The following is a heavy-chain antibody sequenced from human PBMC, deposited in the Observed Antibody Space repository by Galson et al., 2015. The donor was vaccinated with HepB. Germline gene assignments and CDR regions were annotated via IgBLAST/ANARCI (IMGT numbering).Heavy chain of an antibody. J-gene: IGHJ5*02. Sequence: QSGAEVKKPGESLRISCKGSGYSFTSYWISWVRQMPGKGLEWMGRIDPSDSYTNYSPSFQGHVTISADKSISTAYLQWSSLKASDTAMYYCARQIWIQFGELSDHTNWFDPWGQGTLVTASS. CDR1: GYSFTSYW. CDR2: IDPSDSYT. V-gene: IGHV5-10-1*01. CDR3: ARQIWIQFGELSDHTNWFDP. D-gene: IGHD3-10*01.